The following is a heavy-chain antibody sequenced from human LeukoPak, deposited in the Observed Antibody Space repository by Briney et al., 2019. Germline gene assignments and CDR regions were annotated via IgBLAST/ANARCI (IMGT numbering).Heavy chain of an antibody. Sequence: SVMVSCKASGGTFSSYAISWVRQAPGQGLEWMGGIIPIFGTANYAQKFQGRVTITADGSTSTAYMELSSLRSEDTAVYYCAREYYYDSSGPYFDYGGQGTLVTVSS. CDR2: IIPIFGTA. CDR3: AREYYYDSSGPYFDY. D-gene: IGHD3-22*01. V-gene: IGHV1-69*13. CDR1: GGTFSSYA. J-gene: IGHJ4*02.